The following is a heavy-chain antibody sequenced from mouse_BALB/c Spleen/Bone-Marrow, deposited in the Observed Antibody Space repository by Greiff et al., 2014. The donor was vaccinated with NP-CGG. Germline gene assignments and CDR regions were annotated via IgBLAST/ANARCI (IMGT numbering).Heavy chain of an antibody. Sequence: LQESGSVLVRPGASVKLSCKASGYTFTSSWMHWAKQRPGQGLEWIGEIHPNSGNTNYNEKFKGKATLTVDTSSSTAYVDLSSLTSEDSAVYYCARGRDYFDYWGQGTTLTVSS. CDR3: ARGRDYFDY. J-gene: IGHJ2*01. CDR1: GYTFTSSW. V-gene: IGHV1S130*01. CDR2: IHPNSGNT.